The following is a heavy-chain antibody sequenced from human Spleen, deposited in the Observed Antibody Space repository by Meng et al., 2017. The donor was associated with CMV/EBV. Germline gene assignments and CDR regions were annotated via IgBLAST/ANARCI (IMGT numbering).Heavy chain of an antibody. CDR1: GGSFSGYY. J-gene: IGHJ4*02. CDR3: ASPLQDY. CDR2: INHSGST. V-gene: IGHV4-34*01. Sequence: HVQPQQWGAGLLKPSATLSLACAVYGGSFSGYYWSWIRQPPGKGLEWIGEINHSGSTNYNPSLKSRVTISVDTSKNQFSLKLSSVTAADTAVYYCASPLQDYWGQGTLVTVSS.